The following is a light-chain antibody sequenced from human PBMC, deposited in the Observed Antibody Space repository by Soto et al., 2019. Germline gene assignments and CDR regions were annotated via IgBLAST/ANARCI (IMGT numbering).Light chain of an antibody. Sequence: DIQMTQSPSTLSASVGDRVTITCRASQSISSWLAWYQQKPGKAPKLLIYKASSLESGVPSRFSGSGSGTEFTLTISSLQPEDFATYFCLQHNVYPFTFGPGTKVDIK. CDR1: QSISSW. CDR2: KAS. CDR3: LQHNVYPFT. J-gene: IGKJ3*01. V-gene: IGKV1-5*03.